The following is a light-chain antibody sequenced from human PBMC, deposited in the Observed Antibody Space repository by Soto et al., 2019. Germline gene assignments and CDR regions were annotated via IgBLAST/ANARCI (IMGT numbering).Light chain of an antibody. Sequence: QSALTQPASVSGSPGQSITISCTGTSSDVGGYNYVSWYQQHPGKAPKLMIYDVSYRPSGVSNRFSGSKSGNTASLPISRLQAEDGADYYCSSYSSSSTLEVFGGGTKLTVL. J-gene: IGLJ2*01. V-gene: IGLV2-14*01. CDR1: SSDVGGYNY. CDR2: DVS. CDR3: SSYSSSSTLEV.